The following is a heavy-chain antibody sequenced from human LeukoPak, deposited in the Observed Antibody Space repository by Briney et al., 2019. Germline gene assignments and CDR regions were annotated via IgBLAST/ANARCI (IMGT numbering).Heavy chain of an antibody. D-gene: IGHD2-2*01. J-gene: IGHJ4*02. CDR2: IIPIFATA. V-gene: IGHV1-69*05. CDR1: GGTFSSYA. CDR3: ARVGRIVVVPAAYGEPDYFDY. Sequence: ASVKVSCKASGGTFSSYAISWVRQAPGQGLEWRGGIIPIFATANYAQKFQGRVTITTDESTSTAYMELSSLRSEDTAVYYCARVGRIVVVPAAYGEPDYFDYWGQGTPVTVSS.